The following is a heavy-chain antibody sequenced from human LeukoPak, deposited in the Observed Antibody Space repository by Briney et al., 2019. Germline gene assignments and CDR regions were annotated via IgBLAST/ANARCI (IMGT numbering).Heavy chain of an antibody. CDR3: ARQIRAAGKSYYGRDV. J-gene: IGHJ6*02. V-gene: IGHV4-4*07. CDR1: GGSISSYY. D-gene: IGHD6-13*01. CDR2: IYTSGST. Sequence: SETLSLTCTVSGGSISSYYWTWIRQPAGKGLEWIGRIYTSGSTNYNPSLKSRVTMSVDTSNNQFSLNLSSVTAADTAVYYCARQIRAAGKSYYGRDVWGQGTTVTESS.